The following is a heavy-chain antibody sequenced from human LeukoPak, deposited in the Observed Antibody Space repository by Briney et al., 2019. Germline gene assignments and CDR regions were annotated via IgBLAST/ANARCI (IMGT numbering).Heavy chain of an antibody. V-gene: IGHV3-30*18. D-gene: IGHD3-22*01. Sequence: GGSLRLSCAASGFTFSSNGMHWVRQAPGKGLEWVAVISYDGSNKYYADSVKGRFTISRDNSKNTLYLQMNSLRAEDTAVYYCAKGDDSSGYYPDYWGQGTLVTVSS. CDR3: AKGDDSSGYYPDY. J-gene: IGHJ4*02. CDR2: ISYDGSNK. CDR1: GFTFSSNG.